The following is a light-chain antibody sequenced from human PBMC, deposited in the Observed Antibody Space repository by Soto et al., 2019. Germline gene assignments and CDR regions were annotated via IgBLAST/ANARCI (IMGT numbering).Light chain of an antibody. Sequence: QSVLTQPPSVSGSPGQSVTISCTGTSSDVGSYNRVSWYQQPPGTAPKLMIYEVSNRPSGVPDRFSESKSGNTASLTISGLQAEDEADYYCSLYTSSSTYVFGTGTKVTVL. J-gene: IGLJ1*01. CDR2: EVS. V-gene: IGLV2-18*01. CDR3: SLYTSSSTYV. CDR1: SSDVGSYNR.